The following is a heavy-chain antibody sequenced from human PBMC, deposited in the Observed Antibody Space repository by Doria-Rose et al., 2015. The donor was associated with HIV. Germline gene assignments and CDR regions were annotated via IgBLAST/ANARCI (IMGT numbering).Heavy chain of an antibody. V-gene: IGHV2-26*01. J-gene: IGHJ4*02. CDR1: GVSLSSPGMG. CDR2: IFSDDER. Sequence: VTLKESGPVLVKPTETLTLTCTVSGVSLSSPGMGVSWIRQPPGKALEWLANIFSDDERSYNTSLKSRLTISRGISRSQVVFTMTDMDPVDTATYYCARIKSSRWYHKYYFDFWGQGTLVIVSA. CDR3: ARIKSSRWYHKYYFDF. D-gene: IGHD6-13*01.